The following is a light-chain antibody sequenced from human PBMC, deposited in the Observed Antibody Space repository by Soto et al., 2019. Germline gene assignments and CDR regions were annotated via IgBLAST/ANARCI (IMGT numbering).Light chain of an antibody. CDR2: GNT. J-gene: IGLJ1*01. Sequence: QSALTQPPSVSGAPGQRVTISCTGSSSNLGAGYDVHWYQQLPGTAHKLLNYGNTNRPSGVPDRFSGSKSGTSASLAITGLQAEDEADYYCQSYDSSLGANYVFGTGTKVTVL. CDR3: QSYDSSLGANYV. CDR1: SSNLGAGYD. V-gene: IGLV1-40*01.